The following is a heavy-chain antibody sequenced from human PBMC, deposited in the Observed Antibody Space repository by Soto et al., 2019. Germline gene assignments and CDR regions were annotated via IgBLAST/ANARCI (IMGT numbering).Heavy chain of an antibody. J-gene: IGHJ4*02. CDR3: AKDGGPVYCNSPGCSAKHFDY. CDR2: ISYDGDNE. CDR1: GFTFSNYA. V-gene: IGHV3-30*18. D-gene: IGHD2-2*01. Sequence: QVQLVESGGGVVQPGRSLRLSCAASGFTFSNYAMHWVRQAPGKGLEWLAIISYDGDNEYYADSVRGRFTISRDNSNHMLYLQTNNLRHEDTAVYYCAKDGGPVYCNSPGCSAKHFDYWGQGTLVTVSS.